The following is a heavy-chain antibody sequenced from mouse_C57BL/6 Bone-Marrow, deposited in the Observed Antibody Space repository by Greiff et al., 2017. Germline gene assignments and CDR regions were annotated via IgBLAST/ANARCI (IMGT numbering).Heavy chain of an antibody. CDR3: ARYSNYYLDY. V-gene: IGHV7-3*01. D-gene: IGHD2-1*01. Sequence: EVKLVESGGGLVQPGGSLSLSCAASGFTFTAYYMSWVRQPPGPALEWLGFISNQANGYTTEYSASVKGPFTISRATSQSILYLQMNAVRAEESATYYCARYSNYYLDYWGQGTTLTVSS. J-gene: IGHJ2*01. CDR2: ISNQANGYTT. CDR1: GFTFTAYY.